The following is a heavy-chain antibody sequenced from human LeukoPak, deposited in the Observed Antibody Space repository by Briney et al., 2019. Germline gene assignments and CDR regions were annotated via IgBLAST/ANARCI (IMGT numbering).Heavy chain of an antibody. Sequence: ASVKVSCKASGYTFTSYGISWVRQAPRQGLEWMGWISAYNGNTNYAQKLQGRVTMTTDTSTSTAYVGLRSLRSDDTAVYYCARDPTDFSSGYYPLDYWGQGTLVTVSS. CDR3: ARDPTDFSSGYYPLDY. D-gene: IGHD3-3*01. V-gene: IGHV1-18*01. CDR1: GYTFTSYG. J-gene: IGHJ4*02. CDR2: ISAYNGNT.